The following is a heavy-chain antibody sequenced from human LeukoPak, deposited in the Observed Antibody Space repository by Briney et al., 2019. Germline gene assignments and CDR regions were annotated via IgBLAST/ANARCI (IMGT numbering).Heavy chain of an antibody. CDR3: AKSDYYDSSGYYYGSDY. J-gene: IGHJ4*02. Sequence: GGSLRLSCAASGFTFSSYAMTWVRQAPGKGLEWVSGISGSGGSTYYADSVKGRFTISRDNSKNTLHVQMNSPRAEDTAVYYCAKSDYYDSSGYYYGSDYWGQGTLVTVSS. V-gene: IGHV3-23*01. D-gene: IGHD3-22*01. CDR2: ISGSGGST. CDR1: GFTFSSYA.